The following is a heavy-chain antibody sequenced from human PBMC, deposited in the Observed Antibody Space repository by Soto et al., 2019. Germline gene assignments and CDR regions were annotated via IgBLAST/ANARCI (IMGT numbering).Heavy chain of an antibody. CDR2: IYHSGST. CDR1: GGSISSSNW. CDR3: ARDWGQYSSGYRGYYYGMDV. Sequence: SETLSLTCAVSGGSISSSNWWSWVRQPPGKGLEWIGEIYHSGSTNYNPSLKSRVTISVDKSKNQFSLKLSSVTAADTAVYYCARDWGQYSSGYRGYYYGMDVWGQGTTVTVSS. D-gene: IGHD6-19*01. J-gene: IGHJ6*02. V-gene: IGHV4-4*02.